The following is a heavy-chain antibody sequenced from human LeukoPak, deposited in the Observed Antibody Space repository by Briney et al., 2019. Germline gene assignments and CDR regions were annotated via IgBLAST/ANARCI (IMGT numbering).Heavy chain of an antibody. D-gene: IGHD2-2*01. CDR1: GFTFSDYY. J-gene: IGHJ5*02. CDR2: ISSSGSTI. V-gene: IGHV3-11*04. CDR3: ARVVVVPAESGWFDP. Sequence: GGSLRLSCAASGFTFSDYYMSWIRQAPGKGLEWVSYISSSGSTIYYADSVKGRFTISRDNAKNSLYLQMSSLRAEDTAVYYCARVVVVPAESGWFDPWGQGTLVTVSS.